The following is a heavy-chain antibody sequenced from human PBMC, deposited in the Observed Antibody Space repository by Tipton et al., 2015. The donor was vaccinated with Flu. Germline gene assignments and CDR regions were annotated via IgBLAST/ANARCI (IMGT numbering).Heavy chain of an antibody. V-gene: IGHV4-39*01. J-gene: IGHJ6*03. Sequence: TLSLTCTVSGGSISSSSYYWGWIRQPPGKGLEWIGSIYYSGSTYYNPSPKSRVTISVDTSKNQFSLKLSSVTAADTAVYYCARGGVDYGDYDDDLGHYYYMDVWGKGTTVTVSS. D-gene: IGHD4-17*01. CDR1: GGSISSSSYY. CDR3: ARGGVDYGDYDDDLGHYYYMDV. CDR2: IYYSGST.